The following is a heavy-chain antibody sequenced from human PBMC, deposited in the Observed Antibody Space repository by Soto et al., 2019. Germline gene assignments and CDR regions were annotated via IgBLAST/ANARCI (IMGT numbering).Heavy chain of an antibody. J-gene: IGHJ6*02. CDR1: GFTFSSYA. D-gene: IGHD3-3*01. V-gene: IGHV3-23*01. CDR3: AKDNGGLRFLEWLYYYGMDV. CDR2: ISGSGGST. Sequence: GGSLRLSCAASGFTFSSYAMSWVRQAPGKGLEWVSAISGSGGSTYYADSVKGRFTISRDNSKNTLYLQMNSLRAEDTAVYYCAKDNGGLRFLEWLYYYGMDVWGQGTTVTVSS.